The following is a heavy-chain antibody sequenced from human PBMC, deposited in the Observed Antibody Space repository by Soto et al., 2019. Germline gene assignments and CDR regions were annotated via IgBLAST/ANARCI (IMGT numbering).Heavy chain of an antibody. CDR2: IYYSGST. D-gene: IGHD2-21*01. J-gene: IGHJ4*01. Sequence: SETLSLTCTVSGGSVSSGSYYWSWIRQPPGKGLEWIGYIYYSGSTNYNPSLKSRVTTSVDTSKNQFSLQLSSVTPADTAVYNCARKVAELDRSEWGPDVFIPPPHGPGTYYFEYWGQRSLVAVSS. V-gene: IGHV4-61*01. CDR3: ARKVAELDRSEWGPDVFIPPPHGPGTYYFEY. CDR1: GGSVSSGSYY.